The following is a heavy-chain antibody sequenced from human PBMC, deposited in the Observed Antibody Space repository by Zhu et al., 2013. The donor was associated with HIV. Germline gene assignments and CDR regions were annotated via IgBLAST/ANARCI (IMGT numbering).Heavy chain of an antibody. CDR1: GFTFTSSA. Sequence: QMQLVQSGPEVKKPGTSVKVSCKASGFTFTSSAVQWVRQARGQRLEWIGWIVVGSGNTNYAQKFQERVTITRDMSTSTAYMELSSLRSEDTAVYYCAADPGLWFGESRYDYGMDVWGQGTTVTVSS. D-gene: IGHD3-10*01. CDR2: IVVGSGNT. CDR3: AADPGLWFGESRYDYGMDV. V-gene: IGHV1-58*01. J-gene: IGHJ6*02.